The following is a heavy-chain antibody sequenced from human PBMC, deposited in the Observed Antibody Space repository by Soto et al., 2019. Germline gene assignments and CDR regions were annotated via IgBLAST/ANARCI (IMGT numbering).Heavy chain of an antibody. CDR3: ARDRMSGPNYFDY. CDR1: GGSISSGGYY. J-gene: IGHJ4*02. Sequence: QVQLQESGPGLVKPSQTLSLTCTVSGGSISSGGYYWSWIRQHPGKGLEWIGYIYYSGSTYYNPSLKRRVTISVDTSKNQFSLKLSSVTAADTAVYYCARDRMSGPNYFDYWGQGTLVTVSS. D-gene: IGHD3-3*01. CDR2: IYYSGST. V-gene: IGHV4-31*03.